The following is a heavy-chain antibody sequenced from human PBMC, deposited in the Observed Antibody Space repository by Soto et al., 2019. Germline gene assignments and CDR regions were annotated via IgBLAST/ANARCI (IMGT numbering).Heavy chain of an antibody. Sequence: QLQLQESGPGLVKPSETLSLTCTVSGGSISSSSYYWGWIRQPPGKGLEWIGSIYYSGSTYYNPSLKSRGTISVDTSKNQFSLKLSSVTAADTAVYYCARHGVVVVPAATDAFDIWGQGTMVTVSS. CDR1: GGSISSSSYY. V-gene: IGHV4-39*01. CDR3: ARHGVVVVPAATDAFDI. CDR2: IYYSGST. J-gene: IGHJ3*02. D-gene: IGHD2-2*01.